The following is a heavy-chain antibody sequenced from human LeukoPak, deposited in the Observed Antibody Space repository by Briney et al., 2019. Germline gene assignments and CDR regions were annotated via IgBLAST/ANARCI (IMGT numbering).Heavy chain of an antibody. J-gene: IGHJ6*02. V-gene: IGHV3-21*01. Sequence: GGSLRPSCAASGFTFSSYSMNWVRQAPGKGLEWVSSISSSSSYIYYADSVKGRFTISRDNAKNSLYLQMNSLRAEDTAVYYCARDLSSSLETYGMDVWGQGTTVTVSS. CDR3: ARDLSSSLETYGMDV. CDR2: ISSSSSYI. CDR1: GFTFSSYS. D-gene: IGHD6-6*01.